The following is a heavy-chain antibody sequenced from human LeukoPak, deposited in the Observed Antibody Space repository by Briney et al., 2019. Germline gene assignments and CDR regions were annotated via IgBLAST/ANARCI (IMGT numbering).Heavy chain of an antibody. D-gene: IGHD3-16*01. Sequence: GGSLTLSCAASGFTFSDYSLHWIRQAPGKGLEWVSYISSDCSTIYYADSVKGRFTISRDNAKKSLYLQMNSLRAEDTAVYYCVATRSYGVFDFWGQGTMVTGSS. V-gene: IGHV3-48*01. CDR2: ISSDCSTI. CDR3: VATRSYGVFDF. J-gene: IGHJ3*01. CDR1: GFTFSDYS.